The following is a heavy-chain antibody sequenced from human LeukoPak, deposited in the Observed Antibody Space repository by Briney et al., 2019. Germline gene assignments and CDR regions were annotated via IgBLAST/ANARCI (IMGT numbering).Heavy chain of an antibody. CDR1: GFTFSNHW. J-gene: IGHJ4*02. Sequence: GGSLRLSCAAPGFTFSNHWMSWVRQAPGKGLEWVASITPDGSGDYYMDSVKGRFTISRDNAENSLYLQMNSQGAEDTAVYYCARLMGTVTTYDYWGQGTLVTVSS. V-gene: IGHV3-7*01. CDR3: ARLMGTVTTYDY. CDR2: ITPDGSGD. D-gene: IGHD1-7*01.